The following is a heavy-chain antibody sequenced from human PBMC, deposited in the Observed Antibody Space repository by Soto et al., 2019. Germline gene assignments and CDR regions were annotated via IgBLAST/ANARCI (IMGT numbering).Heavy chain of an antibody. CDR3: AREVSYGDARFDY. CDR1: GYTFANNV. D-gene: IGHD2-21*02. Sequence: QVHLVQSGAEVKKPGASVRVSCKTSGYTFANNVIHWVRQAPGQRLEWIGWVNAGNDNTKWSREFQGRLTLTKDTSATTAYMELSSLTPEDTAIYFCAREVSYGDARFDYWGQGTLVTVSS. V-gene: IGHV1-3*01. CDR2: VNAGNDNT. J-gene: IGHJ4*02.